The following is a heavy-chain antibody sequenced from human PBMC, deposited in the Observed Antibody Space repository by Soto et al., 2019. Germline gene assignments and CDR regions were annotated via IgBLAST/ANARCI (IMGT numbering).Heavy chain of an antibody. D-gene: IGHD6-13*01. V-gene: IGHV1-46*01. CDR3: ARVGGGYSSTWPNY. J-gene: IGHJ4*02. CDR2: INPSGAIT. CDR1: GYTFTSYY. Sequence: ASVKVSCKASGYTFTSYYIHWVRQAPGQGLEWMGIINPSGAITSYAQKFQGRVTMTSDTPTSTAYMELSSLTSEDTAVYYCARVGGGYSSTWPNYWGQGTLVTVSS.